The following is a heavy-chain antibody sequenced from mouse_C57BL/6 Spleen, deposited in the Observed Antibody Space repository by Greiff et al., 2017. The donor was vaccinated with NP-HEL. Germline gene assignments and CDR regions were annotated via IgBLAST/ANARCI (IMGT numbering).Heavy chain of an antibody. V-gene: IGHV1-74*01. CDR3: AIEEGDLYFDY. J-gene: IGHJ2*01. Sequence: QVQLKQPGAELVKPGASVKVSCKASGYTFTSYWMHWVKQRPGQGLEWIGRIHPSDSDTNYNQKFKGKATLTVDKSSSTAYMQLSSLTSEDSAVYYCAIEEGDLYFDYWGQGTTLTVSS. CDR1: GYTFTSYW. D-gene: IGHD3-3*01. CDR2: IHPSDSDT.